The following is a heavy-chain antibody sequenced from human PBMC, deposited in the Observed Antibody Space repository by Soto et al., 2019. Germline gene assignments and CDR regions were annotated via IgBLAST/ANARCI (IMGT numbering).Heavy chain of an antibody. J-gene: IGHJ4*02. D-gene: IGHD6-13*01. CDR3: AKKAAAGTFLDYFDY. Sequence: PGGSLRLSCAASGFTFSSYAMSWVRQAPGRGLEWVSASGSSGDTYHADSVKGRFAISRDNSKNTLYLQMNSLRAEDTALYYCAKKAAAGTFLDYFDYWGQGTLVTVSS. CDR1: GFTFSSYA. CDR2: SGSSGDT. V-gene: IGHV3-23*01.